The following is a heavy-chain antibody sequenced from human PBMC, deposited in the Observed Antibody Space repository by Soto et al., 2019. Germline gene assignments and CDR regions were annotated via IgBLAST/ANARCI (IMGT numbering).Heavy chain of an antibody. J-gene: IGHJ4*02. Sequence: HPGGSLRLSCAASGFTVSSNYMSWVRQAPGKGLEWVSVIYSGGSTYYADSVKGRFTISRDNSKDTLYLQMNSLRAEDTAVYYCARAPYTHSSGWYNYFDYWGQGTLVTVSS. CDR3: ARAPYTHSSGWYNYFDY. CDR1: GFTVSSNY. CDR2: IYSGGST. D-gene: IGHD6-19*01. V-gene: IGHV3-53*01.